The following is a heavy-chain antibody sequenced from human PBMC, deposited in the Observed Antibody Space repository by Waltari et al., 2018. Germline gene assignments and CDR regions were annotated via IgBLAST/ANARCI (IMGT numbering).Heavy chain of an antibody. D-gene: IGHD3-16*02. CDR3: ARGRLSSQLQARGRRGNWFDP. J-gene: IGHJ5*02. V-gene: IGHV4-34*01. CDR1: GGSFIGYS. Sequence: QVQLQQWGAGLLKASETLSLPCAAYGGSFIGYSWNWIRQAPGKGLEWIGEINHSGSTNYNPSLKSRVTISVDTSKNQFSLRLTSVTAADTSVYYCARGRLSSQLQARGRRGNWFDPWGQGTLVTVSS. CDR2: INHSGST.